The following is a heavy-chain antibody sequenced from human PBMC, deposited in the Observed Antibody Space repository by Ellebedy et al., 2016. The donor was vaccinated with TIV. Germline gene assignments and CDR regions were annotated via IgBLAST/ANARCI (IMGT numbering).Heavy chain of an antibody. Sequence: AASVKVPCKASGYAFTHYGLHWVRQAPGQGLEWMAWINGGDGYPKYSWKFQGRVSFTRDPSPTPADMELSSLTSEDTAVYYCARSGDAWGIDFWGQGTLVTVSS. D-gene: IGHD3-16*01. CDR3: ARSGDAWGIDF. CDR1: GYAFTHYG. J-gene: IGHJ4*02. CDR2: INGGDGYP. V-gene: IGHV1-3*01.